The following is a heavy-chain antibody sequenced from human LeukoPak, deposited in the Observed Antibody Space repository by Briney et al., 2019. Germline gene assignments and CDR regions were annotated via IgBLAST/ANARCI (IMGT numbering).Heavy chain of an antibody. J-gene: IGHJ4*02. Sequence: TGGSLRLSCSASGFIFTYYNMNWVRQAPGKGLEWVSSISSGSDYIDYADSVRGRFTISRDNAESSLYLQMSSLSAEDTAVYYCARLDESEGDYWGQGTLVTVSS. CDR2: ISSGSDYI. CDR3: ARLDESEGDY. V-gene: IGHV3-21*06. CDR1: GFIFTYYN.